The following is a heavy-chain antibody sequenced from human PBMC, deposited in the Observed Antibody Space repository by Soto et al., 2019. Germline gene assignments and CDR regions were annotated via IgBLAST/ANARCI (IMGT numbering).Heavy chain of an antibody. CDR2: IYTSGST. D-gene: IGHD3-22*01. Sequence: WKTLSLSCTVSGGSIGSYYWSWIRQPAGKGLEWIGRIYTSGSTNYNPSLKSRVTMSVDTSKNQFSLKLSSVTAADTAVYYCARGRGYYYDSSGYRFCGQGTIVTV. CDR3: ARGRGYYYDSSGYRF. V-gene: IGHV4-4*07. CDR1: GGSIGSYY. J-gene: IGHJ4*02.